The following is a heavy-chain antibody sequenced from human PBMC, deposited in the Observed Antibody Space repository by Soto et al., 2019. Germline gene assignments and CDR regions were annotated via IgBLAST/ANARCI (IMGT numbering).Heavy chain of an antibody. V-gene: IGHV3-33*01. D-gene: IGHD3-16*02. CDR2: IWYDGSNK. Sequence: GGSLRLSCAASGFTFSSYGMHWVRQAPGKGLEWVAVIWYDGSNKYYADSVKGRFTISRDNSKNTLYLQMNSLRAEDTAVYYCARSSPSDLHLGELSYLDYWGQGTLVTVSS. CDR1: GFTFSSYG. J-gene: IGHJ4*02. CDR3: ARSSPSDLHLGELSYLDY.